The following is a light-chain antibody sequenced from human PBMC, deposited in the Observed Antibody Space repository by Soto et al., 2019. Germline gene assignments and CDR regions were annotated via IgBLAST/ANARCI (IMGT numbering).Light chain of an antibody. Sequence: QSALTQPASVSGSPGQSITISCTGTSSDVGSYNLVSWYQQHPGKAPKLMIYEVSKRPSGVSNRFSGSKSGNTASLTISGLPAEDEADYYCCSYAGSSTLDVVFGGGTKVTVL. CDR3: CSYAGSSTLDVV. V-gene: IGLV2-23*02. CDR2: EVS. CDR1: SSDVGSYNL. J-gene: IGLJ2*01.